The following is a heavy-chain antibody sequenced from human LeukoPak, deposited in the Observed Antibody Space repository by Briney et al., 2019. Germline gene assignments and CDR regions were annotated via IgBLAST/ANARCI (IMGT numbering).Heavy chain of an antibody. D-gene: IGHD5-18*01. CDR2: ISWNSGSI. CDR3: ATNAVYRAIDY. Sequence: GGSLRLSCAASGFTFDDYAMHWVRQAPGKGLEWVSGISWNSGSIGYADSVKGRFTISRDNAKNSLYLQMNSLRAEDTAVYYCATNAVYRAIDYWGQGTLVTVSS. J-gene: IGHJ4*02. V-gene: IGHV3-9*01. CDR1: GFTFDDYA.